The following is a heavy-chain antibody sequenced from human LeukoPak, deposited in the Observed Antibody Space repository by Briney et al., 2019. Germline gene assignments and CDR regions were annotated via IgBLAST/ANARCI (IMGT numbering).Heavy chain of an antibody. D-gene: IGHD3-9*01. CDR1: GFTFSNYA. Sequence: PGGSLRLSCAASGFTFSNYAMHWVRQAPGKGLEWVAVISYDGNKKYYADSVKGRFTISRDNSKNTLYLQMNSLRAEDTAVYYCARDRNDILTGYYPTLAENDAFDIWGQGTMVTVSS. V-gene: IGHV3-30-3*01. CDR3: ARDRNDILTGYYPTLAENDAFDI. CDR2: ISYDGNKK. J-gene: IGHJ3*02.